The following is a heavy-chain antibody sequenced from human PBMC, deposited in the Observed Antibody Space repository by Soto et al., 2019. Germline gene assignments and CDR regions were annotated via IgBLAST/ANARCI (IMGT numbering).Heavy chain of an antibody. D-gene: IGHD2-2*02. CDR1: GYSFTSYW. CDR2: INPSDSYT. Sequence: GESLKISCQGSGYSFTSYWIGWVRQRPGKGLEWMGRINPSDSYTTYSPSFQGHVTISTDKSFSTAYLQWSGLKASDTAMYYCARLGYCTGTSCYTFDSWGQGTRVIVSS. CDR3: ARLGYCTGTSCYTFDS. J-gene: IGHJ4*02. V-gene: IGHV5-10-1*01.